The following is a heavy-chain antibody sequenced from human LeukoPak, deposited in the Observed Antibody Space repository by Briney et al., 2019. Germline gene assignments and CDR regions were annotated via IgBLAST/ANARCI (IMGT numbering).Heavy chain of an antibody. CDR1: GDSISSGGYY. J-gene: IGHJ4*02. V-gene: IGHV4-31*03. CDR3: ARGYRGSGRFDY. CDR2: IHYSGTK. Sequence: PSETLSLTCTVSGDSISSGGYYWSWIRQHPGKGLEWIGYIHYSGTKYYNPSLKSRVSISVDMSKNQFSLNLYSVTAADTAVYFCARGYRGSGRFDYWGQGTLVTVSS. D-gene: IGHD6-19*01.